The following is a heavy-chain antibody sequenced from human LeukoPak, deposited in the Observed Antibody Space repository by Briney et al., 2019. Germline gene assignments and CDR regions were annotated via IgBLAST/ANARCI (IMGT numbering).Heavy chain of an antibody. J-gene: IGHJ6*02. D-gene: IGHD4-11*01. V-gene: IGHV7-4-1*02. CDR1: GYTFTSYA. CDR3: AREPYSNSDYYYYGMDV. CDR2: INTNTGNP. Sequence: ASVKVSCKASGYTFTSYAMSWVRQAPGQGLGWMGWINTNTGNPTYAQGFTGRFVFSLDTSVSTAYLQISSLKAEDTAVYYCAREPYSNSDYYYYGMDVWGQGTTVTVSS.